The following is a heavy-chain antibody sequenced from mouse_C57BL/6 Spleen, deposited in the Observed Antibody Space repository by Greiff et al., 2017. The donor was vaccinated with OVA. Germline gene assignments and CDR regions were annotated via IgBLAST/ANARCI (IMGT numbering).Heavy chain of an antibody. CDR1: GYTFTSYG. CDR2: IYPRSGNT. CDR3: ARYYDDGYWYFDV. Sequence: QVQLKQSGAELARPGASVKLSCKASGYTFTSYGISWVKQRTGQGLEWIGEIYPRSGNTYYNEKFKGKATLTADKSSSTAYMELRSLTSEDSAVYFCARYYDDGYWYFDVWGTGTTVTVSS. J-gene: IGHJ1*03. V-gene: IGHV1-81*01. D-gene: IGHD2-4*01.